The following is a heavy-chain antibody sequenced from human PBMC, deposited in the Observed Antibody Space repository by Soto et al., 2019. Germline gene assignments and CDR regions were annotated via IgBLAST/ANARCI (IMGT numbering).Heavy chain of an antibody. CDR1: GDTFKNCV. D-gene: IGHD1-1*01. J-gene: IGHJ6*02. CDR3: AAERGCGNLSVV. V-gene: IGHV1-69*01. Sequence: QVQVVQSGVEVMRPGSSVKISCTASGDTFKNCVISWVRQAPGQGLEWMGGIIPLFGTTDFAQRFHGRLTITTDESTTTPYMELSRLRSDDTATYYCAAERGCGNLSVVWGQGTTVIVSS. CDR2: IIPLFGTT.